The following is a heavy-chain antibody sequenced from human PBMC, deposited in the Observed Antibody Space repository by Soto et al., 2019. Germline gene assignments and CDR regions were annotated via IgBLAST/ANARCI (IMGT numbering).Heavy chain of an antibody. CDR3: ARHLTYCSAGSCYSDFPYYGMDV. CDR1: GGSISSADYY. V-gene: IGHV4-39*01. CDR2: IFYSGST. J-gene: IGHJ6*02. D-gene: IGHD2-15*01. Sequence: SETLSLTSTVCGGSISSADYYWGWIRQPPGKGLERIGSIFYSGSTYYNPSLKSRVTISVDTSKNQFSLKLSSVTAADTAVYYCARHLTYCSAGSCYSDFPYYGMDVWGQGTTVTVSS.